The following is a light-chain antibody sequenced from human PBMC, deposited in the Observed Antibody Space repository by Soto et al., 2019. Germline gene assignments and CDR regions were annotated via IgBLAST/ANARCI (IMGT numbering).Light chain of an antibody. CDR1: QGISSY. Sequence: IQLTQSPSSLSASVGDRVTITCRASQGISSYLAWYQQKPGKAPKLLIYAASTLQSGVPSRFSGSGSGTDFTLTISSLHPEDFATYYCQQLNSYLLFGGGTKVEIK. CDR3: QQLNSYLL. J-gene: IGKJ4*01. V-gene: IGKV1-9*01. CDR2: AAS.